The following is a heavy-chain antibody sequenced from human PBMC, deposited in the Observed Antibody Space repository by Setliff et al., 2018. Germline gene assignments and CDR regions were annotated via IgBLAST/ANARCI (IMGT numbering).Heavy chain of an antibody. CDR1: GYPFIEHY. CDR3: SRGGGSYRAGNSRPTYWFDP. D-gene: IGHD2-21*01. J-gene: IGHJ5*02. CDR2: IRPNGGGT. V-gene: IGHV1-2*02. Sequence: ASVKVSCKTSGYPFIEHYVNWVRQAPGQGLEWMGWIRPNGGGTHYAQKFQGRVTMTRDTANSTVYMDLSSLTSDDTAIYYCSRGGGSYRAGNSRPTYWFDPWGQGTLVTVSS.